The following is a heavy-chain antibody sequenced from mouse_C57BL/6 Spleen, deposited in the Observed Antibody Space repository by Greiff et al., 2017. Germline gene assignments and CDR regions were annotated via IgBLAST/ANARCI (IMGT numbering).Heavy chain of an antibody. CDR1: GFTFSSYG. CDR3: ARREDSYYFDY. V-gene: IGHV5-6*01. Sequence: EVHLVEPGGDLVKPGGSLKLSCAASGFTFSSYGMSWVRQTPDKRLEWVATISSGGSYTYYPDSVKGRFTISRDNAKNTLYLQMSSLKSEDTAMYYCARREDSYYFDYWGQGTTLTVSS. J-gene: IGHJ2*01. CDR2: ISSGGSYT.